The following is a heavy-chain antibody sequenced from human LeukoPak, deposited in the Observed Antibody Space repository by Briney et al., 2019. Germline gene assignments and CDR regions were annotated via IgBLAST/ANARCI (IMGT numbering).Heavy chain of an antibody. CDR2: ISYDGSNK. D-gene: IGHD3-22*01. CDR1: GFTFSSYG. J-gene: IGHJ4*02. V-gene: IGHV3-30*03. CDR3: ARRGYYDSSGYSFPFDY. Sequence: GGSLRLSCAASGFTFSSYGMHWVRQAPGKGLEWVAVISYDGSNKYYADSVKGRFTISRDNSKNTLYLQMNSLRAEDTAVYYCARRGYYDSSGYSFPFDYWGQGTLVTVSS.